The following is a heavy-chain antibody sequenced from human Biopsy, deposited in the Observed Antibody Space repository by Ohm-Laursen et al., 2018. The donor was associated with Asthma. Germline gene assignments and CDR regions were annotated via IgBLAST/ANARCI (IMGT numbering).Heavy chain of an antibody. V-gene: IGHV3-30*03. CDR1: GFTFRHYA. CDR2: ISYDGGNK. D-gene: IGHD4-23*01. CDR3: ARTHERWTSIQDDALDI. Sequence: SLRLSSSASGFTFRHYALHWVRQGPGTVLEWVAVISYDGGNKFYGDSVKGRFTLSRDNSMNTLYLQMNSLRVEDTAIYYCARTHERWTSIQDDALDIWGEGTMVIVSS. J-gene: IGHJ3*02.